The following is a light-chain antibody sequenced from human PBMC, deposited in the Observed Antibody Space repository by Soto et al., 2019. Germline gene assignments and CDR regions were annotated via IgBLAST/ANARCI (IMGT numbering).Light chain of an antibody. CDR3: CSYAGSSTDVV. V-gene: IGLV2-23*01. Sequence: QSALTQPASVSGSPGQSITISCPGTSSDVGSYNLVSWYQQHPGKAPKLMIYEGSKRPSGVSNRFSGSKSCNTASLTISGLQAEDEADYYCCSYAGSSTDVVFGGGTKVTVL. CDR1: SSDVGSYNL. CDR2: EGS. J-gene: IGLJ2*01.